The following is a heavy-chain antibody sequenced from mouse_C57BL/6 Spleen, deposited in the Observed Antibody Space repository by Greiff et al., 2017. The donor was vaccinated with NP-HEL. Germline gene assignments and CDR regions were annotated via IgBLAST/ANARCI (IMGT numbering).Heavy chain of an antibody. CDR2: IDPSDSYT. D-gene: IGHD2-1*01. CDR3: ARRSIYYGNFYYFDY. J-gene: IGHJ2*01. CDR1: GYTFTSYW. V-gene: IGHV1-69*01. Sequence: VQLQQLGAELVMPGASVKLSRKASGYTFTSYWMHWVKQRPGQGLEWIGEIDPSDSYTNYNQKFKGKSTLTVDKSSSTAYMQLSSLSSEDSAVYYCARRSIYYGNFYYFDYWGQGTTLTVSS.